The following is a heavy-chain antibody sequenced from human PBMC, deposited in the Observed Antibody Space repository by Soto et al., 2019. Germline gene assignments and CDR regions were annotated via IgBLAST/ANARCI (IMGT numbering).Heavy chain of an antibody. V-gene: IGHV3-48*02. Sequence: EVQLVESGGGLVQPGGSLRLSCAASGFSFSTYRMNWVRQAPGKGLEWVSYISSRSYTIYYIDSVKGRFTISRDNAKSSLYLQMNSLRDEDTAVYYCARGGSSSDNGMDVWGQGTTVTVSS. CDR2: ISSRSYTI. CDR1: GFSFSTYR. CDR3: ARGGSSSDNGMDV. J-gene: IGHJ6*02. D-gene: IGHD6-6*01.